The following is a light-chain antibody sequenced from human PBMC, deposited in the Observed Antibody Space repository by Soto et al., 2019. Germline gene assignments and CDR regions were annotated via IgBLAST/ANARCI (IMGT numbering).Light chain of an antibody. V-gene: IGKV3-20*01. CDR1: QSVAKNY. J-gene: IGKJ4*01. Sequence: ETVLTQSPGTLSLSPGERATLSCRASQSVAKNYLAWYQHKPVQGPRLLISGASSRATGIPDRFRGSGSETDFTLTIGRLQHADFAVYYCLQYASEPLTFGGGTKVEI. CDR2: GAS. CDR3: LQYASEPLT.